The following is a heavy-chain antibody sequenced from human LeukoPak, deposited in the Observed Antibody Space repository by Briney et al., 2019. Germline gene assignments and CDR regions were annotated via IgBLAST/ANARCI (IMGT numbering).Heavy chain of an antibody. D-gene: IGHD1-26*01. CDR3: ARVGNANYYYYYYMDV. CDR2: IYTSGST. Sequence: SQTLSLTCTVSGGSISSGDYYWSWICQPPGKGLEWIGRIYTSGSTNYNPSLKSRVTISVDTSKNQFSLKLSSVTAADTAVYYCARVGNANYYYYYYMDVWGKGATVTVSS. CDR1: GGSISSGDYY. V-gene: IGHV4-61*02. J-gene: IGHJ6*03.